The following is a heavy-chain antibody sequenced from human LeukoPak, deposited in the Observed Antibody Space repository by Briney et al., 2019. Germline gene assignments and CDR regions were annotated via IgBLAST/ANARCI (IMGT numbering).Heavy chain of an antibody. D-gene: IGHD3-22*01. Sequence: PSETLSLTCTVSGGSLSSSNNYWGWTRQPPGKGLEWFGSISYIGATSYNPSLRSRVTISVDTSKNQFSLILNSVTAADTAVYYCAREVEYYDSSGHRSHAFDIWGQGTVVTVSS. CDR3: AREVEYYDSSGHRSHAFDI. CDR2: ISYIGAT. J-gene: IGHJ3*02. CDR1: GGSLSSSNNY. V-gene: IGHV4-39*02.